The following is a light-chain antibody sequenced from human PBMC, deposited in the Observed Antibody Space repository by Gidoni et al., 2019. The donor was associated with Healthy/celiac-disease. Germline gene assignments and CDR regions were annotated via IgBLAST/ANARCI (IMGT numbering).Light chain of an antibody. Sequence: EIVLTQSPGTLSLSPGERATLSCRASQSVSSIYLAWYQQKPGQSPRLLIYGASSRATGIPDRFSGSGSGTDFTLTISRLDPEDFAVYYCQQYGSSPTFGQGTKLEIK. CDR2: GAS. J-gene: IGKJ1*01. CDR1: QSVSSIY. V-gene: IGKV3-20*01. CDR3: QQYGSSPT.